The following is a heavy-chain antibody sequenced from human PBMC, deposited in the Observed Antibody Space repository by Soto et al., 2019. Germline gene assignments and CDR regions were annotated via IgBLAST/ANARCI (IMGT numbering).Heavy chain of an antibody. CDR1: GFTFSSYA. D-gene: IGHD3-22*01. J-gene: IGHJ4*02. Sequence: QVQLVESGGGVVQPGRSLRLSCAASGFTFSSYAMHWVRQAPGKGLEWVAVISYDGSNKYYADSVKGRFTISRDNSKNTLYLQMNSLRAEDTAVYYCARDGAFITMIVAFDYWGQGTLVTVSS. CDR3: ARDGAFITMIVAFDY. V-gene: IGHV3-30-3*01. CDR2: ISYDGSNK.